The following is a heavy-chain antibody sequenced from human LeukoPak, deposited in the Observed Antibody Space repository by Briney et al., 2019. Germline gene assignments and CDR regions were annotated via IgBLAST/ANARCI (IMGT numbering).Heavy chain of an antibody. CDR2: IYYSGST. V-gene: IGHV4-59*01. J-gene: IGHJ5*02. CDR3: ARASGGYYNNWFDP. CDR1: SGSISSYY. D-gene: IGHD3-22*01. Sequence: SETLSLTCTVSSGSISSYYWSWLRQAPGKGPEWIGNIYYSGSTNYNPSLRSRVTISLDTSKNQFSLKLSSVTAADTAVYYCARASGGYYNNWFDPWGQGTLVTVSS.